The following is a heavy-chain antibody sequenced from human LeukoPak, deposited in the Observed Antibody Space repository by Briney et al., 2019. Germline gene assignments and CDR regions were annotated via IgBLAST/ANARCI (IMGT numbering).Heavy chain of an antibody. CDR2: VYYTANI. J-gene: IGHJ5*02. V-gene: IGHV4-39*01. CDR1: GGSITCSSCY. CDR3: ARQINYYDSLFDP. D-gene: IGHD3-22*01. Sequence: SETLSLTCTVSGGSITCSSCYWAWIRPSQGKGLEWIGSVYYTANIYHHPSFTSRLTTSVATTKYPFTLTLCSVTAADTATSYCARQINYYDSLFDPWGQGTLVSVSS.